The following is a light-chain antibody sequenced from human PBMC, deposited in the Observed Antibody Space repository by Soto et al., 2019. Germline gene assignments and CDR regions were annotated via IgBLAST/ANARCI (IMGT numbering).Light chain of an antibody. CDR3: GTWDGSLNAGV. Sequence: QSVLTQPPSVSAAPGQRVTISCSGSSSNIEDNFVSWYQQLPGTAPKLLIYDNDKRPSGIPDRFSGSKSGTSATLGITGLQTGDEADYYCGTWDGSLNAGVFGGGTKVTVL. J-gene: IGLJ2*01. CDR1: SSNIEDNF. V-gene: IGLV1-51*01. CDR2: DND.